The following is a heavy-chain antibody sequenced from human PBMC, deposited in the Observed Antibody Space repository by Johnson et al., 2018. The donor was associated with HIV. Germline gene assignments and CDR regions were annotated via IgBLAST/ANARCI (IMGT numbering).Heavy chain of an antibody. CDR3: AKDISDHAFEI. CDR2: IWFDGSNK. D-gene: IGHD1-14*01. Sequence: QVQLVESGGGLVQPGRSLRLSCAASGFSFDDYGMHWVRQAPGKGLEWVAVIWFDGSNKDYADPVKGRFTISRDNSKNTLYLQMDSLRAEDTAVYYCAKDISDHAFEIWGQGTVVTVSS. CDR1: GFSFDDYG. J-gene: IGHJ3*02. V-gene: IGHV3-33*06.